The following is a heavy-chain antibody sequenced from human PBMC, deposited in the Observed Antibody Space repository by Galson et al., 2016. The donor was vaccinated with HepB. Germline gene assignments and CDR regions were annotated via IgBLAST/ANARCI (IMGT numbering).Heavy chain of an antibody. V-gene: IGHV3-15*01. CDR1: GFTFSCAW. Sequence: SLRLSCAASGFTFSCAWMNWVRQAPGKGLEWVGRIKSYTDGGTTEYAAPMKGRFTFSRDESNNRLYLQMNSLKTEDTAVYYCTTSSTRGYTYGPSAYWGRGTLVAVSS. CDR3: TTSSTRGYTYGPSAY. D-gene: IGHD5-18*01. CDR2: IKSYTDGGTT. J-gene: IGHJ4*02.